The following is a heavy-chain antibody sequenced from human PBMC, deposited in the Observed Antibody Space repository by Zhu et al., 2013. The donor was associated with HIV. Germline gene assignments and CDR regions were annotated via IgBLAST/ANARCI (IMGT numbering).Heavy chain of an antibody. CDR3: ARDVYYYDSSGRRWFDP. CDR1: GGSISSSSYY. V-gene: IGHV4-39*07. J-gene: IGHJ5*02. CDR2: IHYSGST. Sequence: QVQLQESGPGLVKPSETLSLTCTVSGGSISSSSYYWGWIRQPPGKGLEWIGSIHYSGSTDYNPSLKSRVTISVDTSKNQFSLKLSSVTAADTAVYYCARDVYYYDSSGRRWFDPWGQGTLVTVSS. D-gene: IGHD3-22*01.